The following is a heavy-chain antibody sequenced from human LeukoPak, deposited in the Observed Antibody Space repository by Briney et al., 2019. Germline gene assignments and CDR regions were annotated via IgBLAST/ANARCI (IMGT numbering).Heavy chain of an antibody. CDR2: INHSGST. CDR3: ARGCPLPIMITFGGVIGYYFDY. Sequence: PSETLSLTCTVSGGSISSSSYSWGWIRQPPGKGLEWIGEINHSGSTNYNPSLKSRVTISVDTSKNQFSLKLSSVTAADTAVYYCARGCPLPIMITFGGVIGYYFDYWGQGTLVTVSS. D-gene: IGHD3-16*02. V-gene: IGHV4-39*07. CDR1: GGSISSSSYS. J-gene: IGHJ4*02.